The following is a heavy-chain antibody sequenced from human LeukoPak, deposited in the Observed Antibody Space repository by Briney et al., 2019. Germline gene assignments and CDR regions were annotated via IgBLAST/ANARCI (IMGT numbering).Heavy chain of an antibody. CDR3: ATEGDYGGKLRDFDY. Sequence: ASVKVSCKVSGYTLTELSMHWVRQARGKGVEWMGGFDPEDGETIYAQKFQGRVTMTEDTSTDTADMELSSLRSEDTAVYYCATEGDYGGKLRDFDYWGQGTLVTVSS. J-gene: IGHJ4*02. D-gene: IGHD4-23*01. CDR2: FDPEDGET. V-gene: IGHV1-24*01. CDR1: GYTLTELS.